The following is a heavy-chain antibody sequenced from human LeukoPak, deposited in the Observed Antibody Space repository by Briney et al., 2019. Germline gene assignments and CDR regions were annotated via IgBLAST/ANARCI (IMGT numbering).Heavy chain of an antibody. J-gene: IGHJ4*02. CDR2: INSSVRTI. CDR3: ARGTRWAHFDY. CDR1: GFTVSSYE. Sequence: SGGSLRLSCAVSGFTVSSYEIKWVRQAPGRGPEWVSFINSSVRTIYYAYSVKGRFTVTRDNANNTLYLQMSSLRAEDTAVYYCARGTRWAHFDYWGQGTLVTVSS. V-gene: IGHV3-48*03. D-gene: IGHD1-14*01.